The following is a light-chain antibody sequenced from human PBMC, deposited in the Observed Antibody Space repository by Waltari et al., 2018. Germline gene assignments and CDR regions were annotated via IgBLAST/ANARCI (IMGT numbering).Light chain of an antibody. CDR2: GAS. V-gene: IGKV3-15*01. Sequence: EILMTQSPPTLSVSPGESATLSCRASQSIASNLAWYQQKPGQAPRLLIYGASTRATGIPARFSGSGSGTEFTLTISSLQSEDFAVYYCQQYNSWRTFGQGTKLEIK. CDR3: QQYNSWRT. J-gene: IGKJ2*01. CDR1: QSIASN.